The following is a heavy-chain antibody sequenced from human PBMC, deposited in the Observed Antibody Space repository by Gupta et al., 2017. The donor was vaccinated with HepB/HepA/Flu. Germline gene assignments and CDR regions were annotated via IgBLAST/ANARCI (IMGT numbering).Heavy chain of an antibody. J-gene: IGHJ6*03. CDR3: AKTVIVRGVEILTPFNYYYMDV. CDR2: INHSGST. D-gene: IGHD3-10*01. V-gene: IGHV4-34*01. CDR1: GGSFSAYY. Sequence: QVQLQQWGAGLLKPSATLSLTCAVYGGSFSAYYWSWIRQPPGKGLQWIGEINHSGSTNYNPSLKSRVTISVDTSKNQFSLKLSSVTAADTAVYYCAKTVIVRGVEILTPFNYYYMDVWGKGTTGTVSS.